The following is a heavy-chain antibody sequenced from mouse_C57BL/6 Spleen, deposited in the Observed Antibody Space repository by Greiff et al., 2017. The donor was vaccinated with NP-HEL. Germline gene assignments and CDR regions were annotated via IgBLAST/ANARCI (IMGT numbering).Heavy chain of an antibody. J-gene: IGHJ1*03. Sequence: EVQLQESGGGLVKPGGSLKLSCAASGFTFSSYAMSWVRQTPEKRLEWVATISDGGSYTYYPDNVKGRFTISRDNAKNNLYLQMSHLKSEDTAMYYGARERYFDVWGTGTTVTVSS. CDR2: ISDGGSYT. CDR1: GFTFSSYA. V-gene: IGHV5-4*01. CDR3: ARERYFDV.